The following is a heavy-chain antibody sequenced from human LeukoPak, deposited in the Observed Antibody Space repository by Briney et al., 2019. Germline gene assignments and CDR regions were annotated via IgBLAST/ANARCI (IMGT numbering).Heavy chain of an antibody. CDR2: IYYSGST. V-gene: IGHV4-59*01. J-gene: IGHJ3*02. Sequence: SETLSLTCTVSGGSISSYYWSWIRQPPGKGLEWIGYIYYSGSTNYNPSLKSRVTISVDTSKNQFSLKLSSVTAADTAVYYCARARRGYAFDIWGQGTMVTVSS. CDR1: GGSISSYY. CDR3: ARARRGYAFDI.